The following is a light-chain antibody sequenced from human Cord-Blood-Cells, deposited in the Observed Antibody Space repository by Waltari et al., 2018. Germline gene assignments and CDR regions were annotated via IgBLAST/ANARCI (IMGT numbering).Light chain of an antibody. V-gene: IGKV1-9*01. CDR2: AAS. Sequence: DIQLTQSPSFLPASVGYRLTLTCRASQGIRSYLSWYQQKPGKAPKLLIYAASTLQSGVPSRFSGSGSGTEFTLTISSLQPEDFSTYYCQQLNSYPPLTFGGGTKVEIK. J-gene: IGKJ4*01. CDR1: QGIRSY. CDR3: QQLNSYPPLT.